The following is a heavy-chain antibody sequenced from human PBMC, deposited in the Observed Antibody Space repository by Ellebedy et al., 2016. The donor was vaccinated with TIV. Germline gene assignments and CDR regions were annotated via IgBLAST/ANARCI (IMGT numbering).Heavy chain of an antibody. CDR2: INPSGGST. V-gene: IGHV1-46*01. D-gene: IGHD5-18*01. CDR1: GYTFTSYY. CDR3: ARDQEVDTPMGPTYYYGMDV. J-gene: IGHJ6*02. Sequence: ASVKVSCKASGYTFTSYYMHWVRQAPGQGLEWMGIINPSGGSTSYAQKFQGRVTMTRDTSTSTVYMELSSLRSEDTAVYYCARDQEVDTPMGPTYYYGMDVWGQGTTVTVSS.